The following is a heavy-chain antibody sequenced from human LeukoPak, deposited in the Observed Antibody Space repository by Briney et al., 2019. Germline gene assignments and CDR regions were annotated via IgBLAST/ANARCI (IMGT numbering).Heavy chain of an antibody. CDR2: ISSNGADT. CDR1: GSAFSTLA. J-gene: IGHJ4*02. D-gene: IGHD1-14*01. Sequence: GGPLRLSLPVSGSAFSTLAMTWFRRAPGQGLEYVSTISSNGADTYYADSVKGRFTISRDNSKNTLYLQMTSLRVEDTAVYYCANYRKPQGLDYWGQGTLVTVSS. CDR3: ANYRKPQGLDY. V-gene: IGHV3-23*01.